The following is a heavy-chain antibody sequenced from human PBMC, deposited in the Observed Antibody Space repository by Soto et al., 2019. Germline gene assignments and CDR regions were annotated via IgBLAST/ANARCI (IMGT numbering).Heavy chain of an antibody. D-gene: IGHD1-26*01. J-gene: IGHJ4*02. Sequence: GESLKISCKGSGYSFASHWVAWVRQMPEKGLEWIGTIYPGDSDTKYSSAFRGHVTISADTSVSTAYLQWRSLEATDSAMYYCARYSGSDWHYLDFWGQGTLVTVSS. CDR1: GYSFASHW. V-gene: IGHV5-51*01. CDR2: IYPGDSDT. CDR3: ARYSGSDWHYLDF.